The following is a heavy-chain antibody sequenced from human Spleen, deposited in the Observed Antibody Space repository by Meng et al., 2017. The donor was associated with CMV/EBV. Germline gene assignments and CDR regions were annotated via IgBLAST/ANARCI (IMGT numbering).Heavy chain of an antibody. CDR1: GDSISGSSYY. D-gene: IGHD3-16*01. V-gene: IGHV4-39*07. Sequence: SETLSLTCTVSGDSISGSSYYWGWIRQPPGKGLEWIGNLCYSGDTYYNPSLKNRVTISLDTSKNQFSLKLSSVTAADTAVYYCARDSGGGTWFDPWGQGTLVTVSS. CDR3: ARDSGGGTWFDP. J-gene: IGHJ5*02. CDR2: LCYSGDT.